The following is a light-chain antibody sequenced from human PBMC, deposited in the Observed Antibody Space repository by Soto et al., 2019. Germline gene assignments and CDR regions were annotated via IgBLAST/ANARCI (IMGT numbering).Light chain of an antibody. CDR1: SSNIGSNY. Sequence: QSVLTQPPSASGTPGQRVTISCSGSSSNIGSNYVYWYQQVPGTAPKLLIYRNNQRPSGVPDRFSGSKSGTSASLAISGLRSEDEADYYCAGWDDSLSGVVFGGGTQLPS. CDR3: AGWDDSLSGVV. V-gene: IGLV1-47*01. CDR2: RNN. J-gene: IGLJ2*01.